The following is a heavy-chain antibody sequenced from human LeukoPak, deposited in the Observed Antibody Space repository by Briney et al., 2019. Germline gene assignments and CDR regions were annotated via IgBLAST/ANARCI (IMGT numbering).Heavy chain of an antibody. CDR2: IYYSGST. CDR1: GGSISSSSYY. V-gene: IGHV4-39*01. CDR3: ARLFSDSVVVVVTNYYMDV. D-gene: IGHD3-22*01. Sequence: SETLSLTCTVSGGSISSSSYYWGWIRQPPGKGLEWIGSIYYSGSTYYNPSLKSRVTISVDTSKNQFSLKLSSVTAADTAVYYCARLFSDSVVVVVTNYYMDVWGKGATVTVSS. J-gene: IGHJ6*03.